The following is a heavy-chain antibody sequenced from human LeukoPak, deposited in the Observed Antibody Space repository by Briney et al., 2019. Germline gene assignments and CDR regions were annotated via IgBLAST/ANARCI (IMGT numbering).Heavy chain of an antibody. CDR1: GDSIRSSSYY. Sequence: KPSETLSLTCSVSGDSIRSSSYYWGWIRQPPGKGLEWIGSIYYCGSTYYNPSIKKQATITVDTSKNHFSLKLSSVTAADTAVYYCARQWDSYGMDVWGQGTTVTVSS. V-gene: IGHV4-39*02. CDR3: ARQWDSYGMDV. CDR2: IYYCGST. J-gene: IGHJ6*02. D-gene: IGHD2-8*01.